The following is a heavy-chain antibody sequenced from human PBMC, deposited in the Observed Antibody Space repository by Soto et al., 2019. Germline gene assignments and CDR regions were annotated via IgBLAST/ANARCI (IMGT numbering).Heavy chain of an antibody. D-gene: IGHD4-17*01. J-gene: IGHJ6*02. CDR1: GYSITSYW. CDR3: ARARHLRLYYYYGMDV. CDR2: IDPSDSYT. Sequence: PGEFLKVXCKGSGYSITSYWISWVRQMTGKGLEWMGRIDPSDSYTNYSPSFQGHVTISADKSISTAYLQWSSLKAADTAVYYCARARHLRLYYYYGMDVWGQGTTVSVSS. V-gene: IGHV5-10-1*01.